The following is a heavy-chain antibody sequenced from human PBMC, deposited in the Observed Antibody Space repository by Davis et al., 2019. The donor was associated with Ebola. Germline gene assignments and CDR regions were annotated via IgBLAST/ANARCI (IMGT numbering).Heavy chain of an antibody. V-gene: IGHV3-30*03. J-gene: IGHJ6*01. CDR2: ISYDGSNK. CDR3: TLLQEHL. CDR1: GVSVSGN. Sequence: LSLTCAVSGVSVSGNNWWTWVRQAPGKGLEWVAVISYDGSNKYYADSVKGRFTISRDNSKNTLYLQMNSLHQGPIGLPPGTLLQEHLWG.